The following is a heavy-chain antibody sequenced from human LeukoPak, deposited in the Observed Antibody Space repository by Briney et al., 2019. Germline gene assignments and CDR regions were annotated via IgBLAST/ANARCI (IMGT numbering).Heavy chain of an antibody. CDR1: GFTFRNYL. V-gene: IGHV3-48*01. Sequence: GGSLRLSCAASGFTFRNYLMNWVRQAPGKGLEWVSFISSTGGTIYYADSVKGRFTVSRDNSKNTLYLQMNSLRAEDTAVYYCARSPLTPHCLDYWGQGTLVTVSS. D-gene: IGHD2-15*01. CDR2: ISSTGGTI. J-gene: IGHJ4*02. CDR3: ARSPLTPHCLDY.